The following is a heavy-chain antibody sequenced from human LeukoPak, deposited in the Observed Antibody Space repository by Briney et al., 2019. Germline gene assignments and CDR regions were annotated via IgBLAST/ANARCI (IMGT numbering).Heavy chain of an antibody. CDR1: GFTFSSYA. J-gene: IGHJ4*02. CDR3: AKWEGSSGCAFDY. D-gene: IGHD3-22*01. V-gene: IGHV3-23*01. CDR2: ISGSGTAT. Sequence: GGSLRLSCAASGFTFSSYAMSWVRQAPGEGLEWVSTISGSGTATYYADSVKGRFTISRDNSKNTLYLQMNSLRAEDTAVYYCAKWEGSSGCAFDYWGRGALVTVSS.